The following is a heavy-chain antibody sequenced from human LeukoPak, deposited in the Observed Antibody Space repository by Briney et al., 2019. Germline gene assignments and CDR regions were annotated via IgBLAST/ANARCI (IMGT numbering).Heavy chain of an antibody. CDR1: GYAFTTYY. D-gene: IGHD1-26*01. J-gene: IGHJ4*02. V-gene: IGHV1-46*01. Sequence: ASVKVSCKASGYAFTTYYMHWVRQAPGQGFEWMGIINPSGGSTNYARKFQGRVTMTRDTSTSTVYMQLSSLRSDDTAVYYCARDLGGSYQDYWGQGTLVTVSS. CDR2: INPSGGST. CDR3: ARDLGGSYQDY.